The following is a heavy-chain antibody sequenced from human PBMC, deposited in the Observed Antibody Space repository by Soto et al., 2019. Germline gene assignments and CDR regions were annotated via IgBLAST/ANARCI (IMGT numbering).Heavy chain of an antibody. V-gene: IGHV6-1*01. CDR1: GDYVSSNTAT. D-gene: IGHD6-13*01. J-gene: IGHJ4*02. CDR3: ARGGQHVVPV. Sequence: QVQLQQSGPGLVKPSQTLSLTCAISGDYVSSNTATWNWIRQSPSRGLEWLGRIFNRSQWYSNYAVSVKSRITINPDTSKNQFSLQLNSVTPEDAAIYYCARGGQHVVPVWGQGTLVTVSS. CDR2: IFNRSQWYS.